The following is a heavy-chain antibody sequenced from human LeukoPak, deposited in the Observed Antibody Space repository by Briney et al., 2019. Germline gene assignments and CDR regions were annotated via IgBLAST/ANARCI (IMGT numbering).Heavy chain of an antibody. J-gene: IGHJ4*02. CDR1: GYSFTTYW. Sequence: GESLKISCKGSGYSFTTYWIGWVRQMPGKGLEWMGIIYPGDSATRYSPSFQGQVTISADKSISIAYLHWSSLKASDTAMYYCASTTMVRGVISYFDSWGQGTVVTVSS. CDR2: IYPGDSAT. CDR3: ASTTMVRGVISYFDS. V-gene: IGHV5-51*01. D-gene: IGHD3-10*01.